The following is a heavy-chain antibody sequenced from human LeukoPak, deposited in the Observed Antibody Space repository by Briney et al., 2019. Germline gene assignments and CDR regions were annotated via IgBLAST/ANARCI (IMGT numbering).Heavy chain of an antibody. V-gene: IGHV3-23*01. Sequence: GGSLRLSCAASGFTFSTSAMTWVRQAPGKGLEWVSSIRSSDGRIYYTDSVKGRFTISRDNSKNTLYLQMNSLRAEDTAVYYCAKWTVTTPGRYWGQGTLVTVSS. J-gene: IGHJ4*02. D-gene: IGHD4-17*01. CDR1: GFTFSTSA. CDR2: IRSSDGRI. CDR3: AKWTVTTPGRY.